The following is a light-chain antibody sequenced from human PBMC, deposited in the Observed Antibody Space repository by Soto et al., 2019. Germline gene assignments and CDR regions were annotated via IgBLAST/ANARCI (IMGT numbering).Light chain of an antibody. CDR1: QSLLHSYGRNY. V-gene: IGKV2-28*01. Sequence: DLVMTQSPLSLPVTPGEPASISCRSSQSLLHSYGRNYLDWYLQKPGQSPQLLIYLGSNRASGVPDRFSGSGSGTHFTLKISRVEAEDVGVYYCMQALQTPYTFGQGTKLEIK. J-gene: IGKJ2*01. CDR3: MQALQTPYT. CDR2: LGS.